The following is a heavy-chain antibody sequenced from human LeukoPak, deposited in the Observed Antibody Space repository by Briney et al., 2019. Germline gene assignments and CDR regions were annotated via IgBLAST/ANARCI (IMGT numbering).Heavy chain of an antibody. Sequence: SETLSLTCTVSGGSISSYYWSWIRQPPGKGLEWIGYIYYNGNTNYNPSLKSRVTISVDTSKNQFSLKLTSVTAADTAVYYCARNSNYDFWGNYYWGHGTLVTVPS. J-gene: IGHJ4*01. D-gene: IGHD3-3*01. CDR3: ARNSNYDFWGNYY. V-gene: IGHV4-59*01. CDR2: IYYNGNT. CDR1: GGSISSYY.